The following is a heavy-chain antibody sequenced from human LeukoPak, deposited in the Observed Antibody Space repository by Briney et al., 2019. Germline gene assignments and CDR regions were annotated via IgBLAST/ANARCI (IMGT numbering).Heavy chain of an antibody. Sequence: ASVKVSCKASGGTFSSYAISWVRQAPGQGLEWMGRIIPIFGTANYAQKFQGRVTITTDESTSTAYMELSSLRSEDTAVYYCASSYYYDSSGYLRYRIDAFDIWGQGTMVTVSS. CDR3: ASSYYYDSSGYLRYRIDAFDI. D-gene: IGHD3-22*01. CDR2: IIPIFGTA. V-gene: IGHV1-69*05. J-gene: IGHJ3*02. CDR1: GGTFSSYA.